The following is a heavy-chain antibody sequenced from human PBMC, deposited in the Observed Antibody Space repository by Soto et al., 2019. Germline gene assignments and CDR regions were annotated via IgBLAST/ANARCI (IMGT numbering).Heavy chain of an antibody. D-gene: IGHD6-6*01. CDR1: GFTFSSYS. Sequence: EVQLVESGGGLVQPGGSLRLSCAASGFTFSSYSMNWVRQAPGKGLEWVSYISSSSSTIYYADSVKGRFTISRDNAKNSLYLQMNSLRDEDTAVYYCARSEYSSSSYGMDVWGQVTTVTVSS. J-gene: IGHJ6*02. CDR2: ISSSSSTI. V-gene: IGHV3-48*02. CDR3: ARSEYSSSSYGMDV.